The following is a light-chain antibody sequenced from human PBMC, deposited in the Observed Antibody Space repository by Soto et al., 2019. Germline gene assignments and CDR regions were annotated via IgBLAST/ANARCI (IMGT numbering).Light chain of an antibody. Sequence: QAVVTQPPSVSGAPGQRVTISCTGSSSNIGAGYDVHWYQQLPGTATKLLIYGNSNRPSGVPDRFSGSKSGTSASLAITGLQAEDEADYYCQYYDSSLSGWVFGGGTKLTVL. CDR2: GNS. CDR1: SSNIGAGYD. V-gene: IGLV1-40*01. J-gene: IGLJ3*02. CDR3: QYYDSSLSGWV.